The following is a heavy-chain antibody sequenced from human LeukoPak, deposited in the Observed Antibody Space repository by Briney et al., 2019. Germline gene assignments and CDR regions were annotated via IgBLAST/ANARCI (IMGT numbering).Heavy chain of an antibody. J-gene: IGHJ4*02. CDR3: ARAQRPGIAVAGHDY. CDR2: INAGNGNT. Sequence: ALVKVSCKASGYTFTSYAMHWVRQAPGQRLEWMGWINAGNGNTKYSQKFQGRVTITRDTSASTAYMELSSLRSEDTAVYYCARAQRPGIAVAGHDYWGQGTLVTVSS. CDR1: GYTFTSYA. V-gene: IGHV1-3*01. D-gene: IGHD6-19*01.